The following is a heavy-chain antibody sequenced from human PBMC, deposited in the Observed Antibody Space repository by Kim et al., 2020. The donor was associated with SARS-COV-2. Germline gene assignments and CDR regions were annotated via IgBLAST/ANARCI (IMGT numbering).Heavy chain of an antibody. J-gene: IGHJ6*02. CDR1: GGSFSGYY. D-gene: IGHD2-2*02. CDR2: INHSGST. CDR3: ARMGKIVVVPAAIPGPGDYGMDV. V-gene: IGHV4-34*01. Sequence: SETLSLTCAVYGGSFSGYYWSWIRQPPGKGLEWIGEINHSGSTNYNPSLKSRVTISVDTSKNQFSLKLSSVTAADTAVYYCARMGKIVVVPAAIPGPGDYGMDVWGQGTTVTVSS.